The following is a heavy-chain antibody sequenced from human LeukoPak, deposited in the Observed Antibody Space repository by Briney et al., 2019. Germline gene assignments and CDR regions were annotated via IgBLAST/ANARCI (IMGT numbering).Heavy chain of an antibody. CDR3: AEGIAVAGGYYGMDV. Sequence: PGGSLRLSCAASGFTVSSNYMSWVRQAPGKGLEWVSVIYSGGSTYYADSVKGRFTISRDNSKNTLYLQMNSLRAEDTAVYYCAEGIAVAGGYYGMDVWGQGTTVTVSS. J-gene: IGHJ6*02. V-gene: IGHV3-66*01. D-gene: IGHD6-19*01. CDR1: GFTVSSNY. CDR2: IYSGGST.